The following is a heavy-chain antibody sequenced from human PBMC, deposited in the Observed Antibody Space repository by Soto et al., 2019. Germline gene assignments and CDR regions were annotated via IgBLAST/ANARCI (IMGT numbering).Heavy chain of an antibody. CDR3: ARSPDSGDHGEYFQH. CDR1: GGSINSYY. V-gene: IGHV4-59*08. D-gene: IGHD4-17*01. Sequence: ETLSLTCTVSGGSINSYYWSWIRQPPGKRLEWIGYIYYSGSTNYNPSLKSRVTMSVDASKNQFSLKLSSVTAADTAVYYCARSPDSGDHGEYFQHWGQGTLVTVSS. CDR2: IYYSGST. J-gene: IGHJ1*01.